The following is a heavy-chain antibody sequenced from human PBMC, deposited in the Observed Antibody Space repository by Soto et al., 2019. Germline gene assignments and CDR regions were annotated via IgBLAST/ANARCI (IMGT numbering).Heavy chain of an antibody. CDR1: GYTFTTCG. D-gene: IGHD3-10*01. J-gene: IGHJ4*02. V-gene: IGHV1-18*01. CDR3: VRDLDGSGSYYTDY. Sequence: QVQLMQSGAEVKKPGASVKVSCKASGYTFTTCGISWVRQAPGQGLEWMGWINTYKGNTNYAQKFQGRVTMTTDTSTSTAYMELRSLISDDTAVYYCVRDLDGSGSYYTDYWGQGTLVTVSS. CDR2: INTYKGNT.